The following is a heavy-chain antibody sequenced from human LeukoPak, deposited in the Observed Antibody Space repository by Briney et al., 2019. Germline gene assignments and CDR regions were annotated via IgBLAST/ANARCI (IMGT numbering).Heavy chain of an antibody. CDR3: ARAKTAMVLDC. D-gene: IGHD5-18*01. J-gene: IGHJ4*02. CDR1: GLTFSTYG. Sequence: GGSLRLSYAPAGLTFSTYGTQSARQPPNNGLEWVGVLSYDGNNKYYADSVKGRFTNSRDNSKNTLSLQMNGLRAEDSDVYYCARAKTAMVLDCWGQGTLVTVSS. V-gene: IGHV3-30*03. CDR2: LSYDGNNK.